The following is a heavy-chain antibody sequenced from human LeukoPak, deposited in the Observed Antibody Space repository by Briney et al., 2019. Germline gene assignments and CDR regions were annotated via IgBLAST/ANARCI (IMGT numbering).Heavy chain of an antibody. J-gene: IGHJ4*02. CDR2: INPSGGST. Sequence: ASVKVSCKASGYTFTSYYMRWVRQAPGQGLEWMGIINPSGGSTSYAQKFQGRVTMTRDTSTSTVYMELSSLRSEDTAVYYCARSPGGIVGAGPFDYWGQGTLVTVSS. CDR1: GYTFTSYY. V-gene: IGHV1-46*01. D-gene: IGHD1-26*01. CDR3: ARSPGGIVGAGPFDY.